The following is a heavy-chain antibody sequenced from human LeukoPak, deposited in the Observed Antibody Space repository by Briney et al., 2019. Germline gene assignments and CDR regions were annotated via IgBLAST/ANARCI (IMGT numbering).Heavy chain of an antibody. CDR2: INQDGGTR. V-gene: IGHV3-7*01. Sequence: GGSLRLSCEVSGFMFSSYWMSWVRQAPGKGLEWVGNINQDGGTRHYVGSVKGRFTTSRDNSKKSLFLQMNSLRVEGTAVYYCARISRSRRSLDYWGQGTLVTVSS. D-gene: IGHD1-26*01. CDR1: GFMFSSYW. J-gene: IGHJ4*02. CDR3: ARISRSRRSLDY.